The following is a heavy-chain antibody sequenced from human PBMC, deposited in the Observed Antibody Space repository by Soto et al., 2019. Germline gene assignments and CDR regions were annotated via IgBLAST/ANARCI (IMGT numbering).Heavy chain of an antibody. Sequence: QVQLVQSGAEVKKPGSSVQVSCKASGGTFSSYAISWVRQAPGQGLEWMGGIIPIFGTANYAQKFQGRVTITADGSTSTAYMELSSLRSEDTAVYYCARAGRDGYNYYYYYGMDVWGQGSTVTVSS. CDR3: ARAGRDGYNYYYYYGMDV. J-gene: IGHJ6*02. D-gene: IGHD5-12*01. V-gene: IGHV1-69*01. CDR1: GGTFSSYA. CDR2: IIPIFGTA.